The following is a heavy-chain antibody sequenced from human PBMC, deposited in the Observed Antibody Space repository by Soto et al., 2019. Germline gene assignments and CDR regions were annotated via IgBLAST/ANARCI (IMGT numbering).Heavy chain of an antibody. D-gene: IGHD3-10*01. CDR2: INPSGGST. CDR3: AIDGYYYGSGSYLDY. J-gene: IGHJ4*02. CDR1: GYTFTSYY. V-gene: IGHV1-46*03. Sequence: ASVKVSCKASGYTFTSYYMHWVRQAPGQGLEWMGIINPSGGSTSYAQKFQGRVTMTRDTSTSTVYMELSSLRSEDTAVYYCAIDGYYYGSGSYLDYWGQGTLVTVSS.